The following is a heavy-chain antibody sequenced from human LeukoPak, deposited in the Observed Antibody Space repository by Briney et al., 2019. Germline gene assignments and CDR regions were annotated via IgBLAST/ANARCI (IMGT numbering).Heavy chain of an antibody. V-gene: IGHV3-7*01. CDR1: GFTFSNYW. J-gene: IGHJ4*02. D-gene: IGHD1-14*01. CDR3: ATPPSDRGTSPGFYFHY. CDR2: INQNGGET. Sequence: GGSLRLSCAASGFTFSNYWMSWVRQAPGKGLEWVANINQNGGETYYVDSVKGRFTISRDNDKKSLYLQMNSLRAEDTAVYYCATPPSDRGTSPGFYFHYWGQGALVTVSS.